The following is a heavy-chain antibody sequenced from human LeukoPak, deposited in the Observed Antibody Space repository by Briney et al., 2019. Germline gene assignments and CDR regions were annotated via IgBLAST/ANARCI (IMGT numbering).Heavy chain of an antibody. D-gene: IGHD3-10*01. CDR3: ARDLRAMVRGVIMELEY. CDR2: ISAYNGNT. J-gene: IGHJ4*02. Sequence: AASVNVSCMASGYTFTSYGISWVRQAPGQGVEWMGWISAYNGNTNYAQKLQGRVTMTTDTSTSTAYMELRSLRSDDTAVYYCARDLRAMVRGVIMELEYWGQGTLVTVSS. V-gene: IGHV1-18*04. CDR1: GYTFTSYG.